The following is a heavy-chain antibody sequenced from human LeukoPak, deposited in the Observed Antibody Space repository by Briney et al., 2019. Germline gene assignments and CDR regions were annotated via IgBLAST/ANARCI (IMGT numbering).Heavy chain of an antibody. D-gene: IGHD6-13*01. J-gene: IGHJ4*02. Sequence: SETLSLTCTVSGGSVSSVSSYWSWVRQPAGKGLEWIGRIYTSGITDHNPSLKSRVTISLDTSKNQFSLNLTSVTAADTAVYFCARGAAGTGAADYWGQGTLVTVSS. CDR1: GGSVSSVSSY. CDR3: ARGAAGTGAADY. V-gene: IGHV4-61*02. CDR2: IYTSGIT.